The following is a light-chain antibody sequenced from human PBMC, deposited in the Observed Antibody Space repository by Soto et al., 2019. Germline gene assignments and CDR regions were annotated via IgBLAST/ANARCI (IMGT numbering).Light chain of an antibody. J-gene: IGLJ1*01. Sequence: QSALTQPASVSGSPGQSITISCTGTGSDVGGYNYVSWYQQHPGKAPKLLIYEVINRPSGVSNRFSGSKSGNTASLTISGLQAEDEADYYCGSYTSASTLVFGTGTKLTVL. V-gene: IGLV2-14*01. CDR1: GSDVGGYNY. CDR2: EVI. CDR3: GSYTSASTLV.